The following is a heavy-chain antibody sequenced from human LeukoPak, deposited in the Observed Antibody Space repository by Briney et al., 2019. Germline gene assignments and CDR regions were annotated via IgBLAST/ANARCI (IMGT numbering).Heavy chain of an antibody. CDR2: IYYSGST. V-gene: IGHV4-59*01. D-gene: IGHD3-22*01. CDR1: GGSISSYY. J-gene: IGHJ1*01. CDR3: AREGSYYDSSGYLIPGYFQH. Sequence: KPSETLSLTCTVSGGSISSYYWSWIRRPPGKGLEWIGYIYYSGSTNYNPSLKSRVTISVDTSKNQFSLKLSSVTAADTAVYYCAREGSYYDSSGYLIPGYFQHWGQGTLVTVSS.